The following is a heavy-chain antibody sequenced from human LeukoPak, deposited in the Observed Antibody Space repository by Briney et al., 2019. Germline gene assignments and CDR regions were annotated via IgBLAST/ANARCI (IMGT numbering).Heavy chain of an antibody. CDR3: AKGRMMATIMISFDY. V-gene: IGHV3-30*18. J-gene: IGHJ4*02. CDR1: GFTFSSYG. D-gene: IGHD5-24*01. Sequence: PGGSLRLSCAASGFTFSSYGMHWVRQAPGKGLEWVAVISYDGSTQYYADSVKGRFTISRDNSNNTLSLQTNSLKAEDTAVYYCAKGRMMATIMISFDYWGRGTLVTVSS. CDR2: ISYDGSTQ.